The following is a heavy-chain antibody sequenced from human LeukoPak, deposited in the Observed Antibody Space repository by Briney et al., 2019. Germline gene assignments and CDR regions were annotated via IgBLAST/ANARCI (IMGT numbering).Heavy chain of an antibody. V-gene: IGHV1-2*02. Sequence: ASVKVSCKPAGYTFTRYYMNWLRQAPGQGLEWMGWINPNSGGTNYAQKFQRRVTVTWDTSISTANMHLGEPRSSDKSVHYCVRDPPRITMIVVLDFWGEGSLVTVSS. CDR3: VRDPPRITMIVVLDF. J-gene: IGHJ4*02. D-gene: IGHD3-22*01. CDR2: INPNSGGT. CDR1: GYTFTRYY.